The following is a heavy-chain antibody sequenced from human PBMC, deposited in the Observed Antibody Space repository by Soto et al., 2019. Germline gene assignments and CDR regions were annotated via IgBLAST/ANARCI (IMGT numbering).Heavy chain of an antibody. CDR3: AREVAATSFDY. Sequence: QVQLQESGPGLVKPSQTLSLTCTVSGGSISSGGYYWSWIRQHPGKGLEWIGYIYYSGSTYYNPSIKSRVTISVDTSKNQFSLRLSSVTAADTAVYYCAREVAATSFDYWGQGTLVTVSS. V-gene: IGHV4-31*03. J-gene: IGHJ4*02. CDR1: GGSISSGGYY. CDR2: IYYSGST. D-gene: IGHD2-15*01.